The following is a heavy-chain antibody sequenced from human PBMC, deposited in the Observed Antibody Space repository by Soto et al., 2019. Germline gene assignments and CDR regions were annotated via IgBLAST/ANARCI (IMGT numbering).Heavy chain of an antibody. J-gene: IGHJ4*02. V-gene: IGHV3-23*01. CDR3: AKDRLEIAGASY. CDR2: ISGSCGST. D-gene: IGHD1-1*01. Sequence: PGGSLRLSCAATGFTFSSYAMSWVRQAPGKGLEWVSAISGSCGSTYYADSVKGRFTISRDNSKNTLYLQMNSLRAEDTAVYYCAKDRLEIAGASYWGQRTLVSSSS. CDR1: GFTFSSYA.